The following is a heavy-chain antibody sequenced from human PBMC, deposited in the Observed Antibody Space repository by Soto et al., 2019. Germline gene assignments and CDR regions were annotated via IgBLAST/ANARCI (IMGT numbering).Heavy chain of an antibody. CDR1: CRSISSSNW. D-gene: IGHD2-2*01. CDR2: IYHSGST. J-gene: IGHJ6*02. CDR3: ARDQCSSTSCLSGMDV. V-gene: IGHV4-4*02. Sequence: PSETLSLTCAFSCRSISSSNWWSWVRQPPGKGLEWIGEIYHSGSTNYNPSLKSRVTISVDKSKNQFSLKLSSVTAADTAVYYCARDQCSSTSCLSGMDVWGQGTTVT.